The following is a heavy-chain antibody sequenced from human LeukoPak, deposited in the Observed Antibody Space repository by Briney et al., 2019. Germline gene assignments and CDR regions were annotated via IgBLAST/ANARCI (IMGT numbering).Heavy chain of an antibody. CDR2: ITPILGIA. J-gene: IGHJ4*02. V-gene: IGHV1-69*04. Sequence: SVKVSRKASGGTFSSYAISWVRQAPGQGLEWMGRITPILGIANYAQKFQGRVTITADKSTSTAYMELSSLRSEDTAVYYCARESWGPFDYWGQGTLVTVSS. D-gene: IGHD7-27*01. CDR1: GGTFSSYA. CDR3: ARESWGPFDY.